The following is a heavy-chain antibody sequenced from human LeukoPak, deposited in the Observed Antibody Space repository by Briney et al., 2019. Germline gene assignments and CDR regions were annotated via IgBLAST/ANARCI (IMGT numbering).Heavy chain of an antibody. Sequence: PGGSLRLSCAASGFTFSSYAMHWVRQAPGKGLEYVSGISTNGGSTNYANSVKGRFTISRDNSKNTLYLQMGSLRAEVMAVYYCARDHGSGSYSDYWGQGTLVTVSS. CDR1: GFTFSSYA. D-gene: IGHD1-26*01. V-gene: IGHV3-64*01. J-gene: IGHJ4*02. CDR2: ISTNGGST. CDR3: ARDHGSGSYSDY.